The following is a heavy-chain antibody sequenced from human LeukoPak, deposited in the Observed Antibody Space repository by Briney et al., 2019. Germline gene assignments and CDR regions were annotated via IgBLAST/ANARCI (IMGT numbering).Heavy chain of an antibody. D-gene: IGHD3-22*01. CDR2: IYYSVNT. J-gene: IGHJ5*02. V-gene: IGHV4-39*07. Sequence: PSETLSLTCTVSGVSISSSNSYWGWIRQPPGKGLEWIGSIYYSVNTYYNASLKSQVSISIDTSKNQFSLKLSSVTAADTAVYYCARDWNYYDSTRLGWFDHWGQGTLVTVSS. CDR3: ARDWNYYDSTRLGWFDH. CDR1: GVSISSSNSY.